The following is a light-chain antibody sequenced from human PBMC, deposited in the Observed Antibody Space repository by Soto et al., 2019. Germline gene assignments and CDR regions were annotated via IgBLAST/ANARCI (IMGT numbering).Light chain of an antibody. CDR1: QSISSW. Sequence: DIKMTQSPSTLSSSVGDRVTITCLASQSISSWLAWYQQKPGKAPKLLIYAASSLQSGVPSRFSGSGSGTDFTLTISSLQPEDFATYYCQQSYSTPLTFGGGTKVDIK. J-gene: IGKJ4*01. V-gene: IGKV1-39*01. CDR2: AAS. CDR3: QQSYSTPLT.